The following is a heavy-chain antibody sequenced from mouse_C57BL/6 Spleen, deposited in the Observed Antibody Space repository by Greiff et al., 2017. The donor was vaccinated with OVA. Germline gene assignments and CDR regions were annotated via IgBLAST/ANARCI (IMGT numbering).Heavy chain of an antibody. V-gene: IGHV1-74*01. Sequence: VQLQQPGAELVKPGASVKVSCKASGYTFTSYWMHWVKQRPGQGLEWIGRIDPANGNTKYAPKFQGKATITADTSSNTAYLQLSSLTSEDTAIYYCARKGYYGSSDWYFDVWGTGTTVTVSS. CDR3: ARKGYYGSSDWYFDV. CDR2: IDPANGNT. D-gene: IGHD1-1*01. J-gene: IGHJ1*03. CDR1: GYTFTSYW.